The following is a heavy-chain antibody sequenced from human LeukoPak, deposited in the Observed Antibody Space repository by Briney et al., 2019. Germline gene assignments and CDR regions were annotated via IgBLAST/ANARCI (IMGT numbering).Heavy chain of an antibody. CDR3: AREGYDSSGYYYGTFFDY. CDR1: GFTFSSYW. Sequence: GGSLRLSCAASGFTFSSYWMHWVRRAPGKGLVWVSRINSDGSSTSYADSVKGRFTISRDNAKNTLYLQMNSLRAEDTAVYYCAREGYDSSGYYYGTFFDYWGQGTLVTVSS. D-gene: IGHD3-22*01. CDR2: INSDGSST. V-gene: IGHV3-74*01. J-gene: IGHJ4*02.